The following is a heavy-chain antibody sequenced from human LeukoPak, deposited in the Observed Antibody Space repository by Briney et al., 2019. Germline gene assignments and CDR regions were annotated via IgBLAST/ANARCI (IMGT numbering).Heavy chain of an antibody. CDR1: GFTFSSYG. V-gene: IGHV3-23*01. Sequence: QPGGSLLLSCAASGFTFSSYGMSWVRQAPGKGLEGVAAISAGGDLTNYADSVKGRFTISRDSSKNMLYVQMNSLRAEDTAIYYCAKGLISSATYFSYFDYWGQGTLVTVSS. J-gene: IGHJ4*02. CDR2: ISAGGDLT. CDR3: AKGLISSATYFSYFDY. D-gene: IGHD1-26*01.